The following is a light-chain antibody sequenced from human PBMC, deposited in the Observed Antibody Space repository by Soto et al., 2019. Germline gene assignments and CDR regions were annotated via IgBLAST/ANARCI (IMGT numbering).Light chain of an antibody. V-gene: IGLV2-23*01. Sequence: QSVLTQPASVSGSPGQSITISCTGTSSDVGSYNLVSWYQQHPGKAPKLMIYECSKRPSGVSNRFSGSKSGNTASLTISGLQAEDEADYYCCSYAGRWVFGGGTKLTVL. CDR3: CSYAGRWV. CDR2: ECS. CDR1: SSDVGSYNL. J-gene: IGLJ3*02.